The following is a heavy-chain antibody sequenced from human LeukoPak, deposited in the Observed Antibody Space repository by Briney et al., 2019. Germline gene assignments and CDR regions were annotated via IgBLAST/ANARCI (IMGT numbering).Heavy chain of an antibody. CDR3: ARVAISGAGRGDFDY. D-gene: IGHD6-19*01. CDR1: GYTFTSYG. J-gene: IGHJ4*02. Sequence: ASVKVSCKASGYTFTSYGISRVRQAPGQGLEWMGWISAYNGNTNYAQKLQGRVTMTTDTSTSTAYMELRSLRSDDTAVYYCARVAISGAGRGDFDYWGQGTLVTVSS. V-gene: IGHV1-18*01. CDR2: ISAYNGNT.